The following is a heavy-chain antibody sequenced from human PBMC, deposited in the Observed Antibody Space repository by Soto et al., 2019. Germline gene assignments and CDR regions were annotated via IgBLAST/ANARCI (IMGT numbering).Heavy chain of an antibody. D-gene: IGHD3-10*01. V-gene: IGHV1-3*01. CDR1: GYTFTAYP. J-gene: IGHJ4*02. Sequence: QVQLVQSGAEVMKPGASVKVSCKASGYTFTAYPFHWVRQAPGQRLEWMGLINGANGDTGYSQKFQGRVTVTRDTSANTVYMGLSSLTSEDTAVYYCARKDYYGAGIYYFDHWGQGTLVTVSS. CDR3: ARKDYYGAGIYYFDH. CDR2: INGANGDT.